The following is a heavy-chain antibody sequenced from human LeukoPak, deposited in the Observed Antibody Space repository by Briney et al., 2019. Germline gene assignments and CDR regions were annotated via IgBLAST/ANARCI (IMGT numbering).Heavy chain of an antibody. J-gene: IGHJ4*02. CDR1: GFTFSSYE. CDR2: ISSSGSTI. D-gene: IGHD3-22*01. CDR3: ARGQLYYDSSGFDY. V-gene: IGHV3-48*03. Sequence: RGSLRLSCAASGFTFSSYEMNWDRQAPGKGLEWVSYISSSGSTIYYADSVKGRFTISRDNAKNSLYLQMNSLRVEDTAVYYCARGQLYYDSSGFDYWGQGTLVTVSS.